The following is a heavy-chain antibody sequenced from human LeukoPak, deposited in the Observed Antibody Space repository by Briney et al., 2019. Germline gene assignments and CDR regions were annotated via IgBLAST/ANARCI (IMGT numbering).Heavy chain of an antibody. CDR1: GFTFSTYT. CDR2: ISGSGGTT. J-gene: IGHJ6*03. CDR3: AKNGDRGAYCSGGTCYPYYYHYMDV. Sequence: PGGSLRLSCAGSGFTFSTYTMNWVRQAPGKGLEWVSAISGSGGTTYYADSAKGRFTVSRDNSKNTLYLQMNSLSAEDTAVYYCAKNGDRGAYCSGGTCYPYYYHYMDVWGKGTTVTISS. D-gene: IGHD2-15*01. V-gene: IGHV3-23*01.